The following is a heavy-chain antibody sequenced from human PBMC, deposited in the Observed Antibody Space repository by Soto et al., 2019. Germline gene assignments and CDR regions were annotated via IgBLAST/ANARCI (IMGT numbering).Heavy chain of an antibody. CDR3: AREGGYYGSGTYPI. V-gene: IGHV4-59*01. Sequence: ASETLSLTCTVSGGSISSYYWSWIRRPPGKGLEWIGYIYYSGSTNYNPSLKSRVTISVDTSKNQFSLKLSSVTAADTAVYYCAREGGYYGSGTYPIWGHETMVTVSS. CDR1: GGSISSYY. CDR2: IYYSGST. D-gene: IGHD3-10*01. J-gene: IGHJ3*02.